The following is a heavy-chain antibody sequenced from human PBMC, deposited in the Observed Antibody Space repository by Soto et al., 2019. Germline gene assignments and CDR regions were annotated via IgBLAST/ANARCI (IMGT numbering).Heavy chain of an antibody. V-gene: IGHV1-69*13. CDR1: GGTFSSYA. D-gene: IGHD6-6*01. CDR3: ARTASSSSHTYYYYYGMDV. Sequence: GASVKVSCKASGGTFSSYAISWVRQAPGQGLEWMGGIIPIFGTANYAQKFQGRVTITADESTSTAYMELSSLRSEDTAVYYCARTASSSSHTYYYYYGMDVWGQGTTVTAP. J-gene: IGHJ6*02. CDR2: IIPIFGTA.